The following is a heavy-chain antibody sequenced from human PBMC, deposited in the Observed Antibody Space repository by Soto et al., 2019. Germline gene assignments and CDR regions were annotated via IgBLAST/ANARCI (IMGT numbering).Heavy chain of an antibody. J-gene: IGHJ4*02. V-gene: IGHV3-74*01. CDR3: VRGEGGWETY. Sequence: EVQRMESGGGLVQPGGSLRLSCVASGFTFSSYWMHWVRQAPGKGLVWVSRINSDGSSTTYADSVKGRFTISRDNAKNTLYLQINSLRAEDTAVYYCVRGEGGWETYWGQGTLVTVSS. D-gene: IGHD6-19*01. CDR2: INSDGSST. CDR1: GFTFSSYW.